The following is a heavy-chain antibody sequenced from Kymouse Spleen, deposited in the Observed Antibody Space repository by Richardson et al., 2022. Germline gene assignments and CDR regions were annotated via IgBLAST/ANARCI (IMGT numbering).Heavy chain of an antibody. CDR2: IYYSGST. CDR3: ARQRYYGSGSYDY. D-gene: IGHD3-10*01. CDR1: GGSISSSSYY. J-gene: IGHJ4*02. V-gene: IGHV4-39*01. Sequence: QLQLQESGPGLVKPSETLSLTCTVSGGSISSSSYYWGWIRQPPGKGLEWIGSIYYSGSTYYNPSLKSRVTISVDTSKNQFSLKLSSVTAADTAVYYCARQRYYGSGSYDYWGQGTLVTVSS.